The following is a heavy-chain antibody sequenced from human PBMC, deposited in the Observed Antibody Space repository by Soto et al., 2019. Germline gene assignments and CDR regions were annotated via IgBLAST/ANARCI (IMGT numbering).Heavy chain of an antibody. D-gene: IGHD3-22*01. CDR3: ARDVTMIVVGQNWFDP. J-gene: IGHJ5*02. CDR2: IIPIFGTA. V-gene: IGHV1-69*06. Sequence: QVQLVQSGAEVKKPGSSVEVSCNASGVTFSSYDISWVRQARGQRLECVGGIIPIFGTANYAQKFQGRVTITADKSTSTAYMELSSLRSEDTAVYYCARDVTMIVVGQNWFDPWGQGTLVTVSS. CDR1: GVTFSSYD.